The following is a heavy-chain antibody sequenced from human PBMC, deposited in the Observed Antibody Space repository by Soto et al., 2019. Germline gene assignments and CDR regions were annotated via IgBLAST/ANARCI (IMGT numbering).Heavy chain of an antibody. J-gene: IGHJ4*02. CDR3: ARVVDNWNYLFDY. V-gene: IGHV4-59*01. Sequence: SETQSLTCTFSGCYIRSYYWSWIRQPPGKGLEWIGYIYYSGSTNYNPSLKSRVTISVDTSKNQFSLKLSSVTAADTAVYYCARVVDNWNYLFDYWGQGTLVTVSS. D-gene: IGHD1-7*01. CDR1: GCYIRSYY. CDR2: IYYSGST.